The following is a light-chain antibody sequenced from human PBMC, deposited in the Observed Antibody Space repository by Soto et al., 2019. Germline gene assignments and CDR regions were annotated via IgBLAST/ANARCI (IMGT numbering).Light chain of an antibody. Sequence: QSALTQPPSASGAPGQRVTISCTGSSSNIGAGYDVHWYQQRPGTAPKLLIYGNKNRPSGVPDRFSGSKSGTSASLAITGLQAEDEADYYCQSYDSSLSVSYVFGTGTKVTVL. CDR2: GNK. J-gene: IGLJ1*01. V-gene: IGLV1-40*01. CDR3: QSYDSSLSVSYV. CDR1: SSNIGAGYD.